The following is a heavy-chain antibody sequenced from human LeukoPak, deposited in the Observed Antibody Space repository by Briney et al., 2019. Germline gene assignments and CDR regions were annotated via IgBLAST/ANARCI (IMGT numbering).Heavy chain of an antibody. CDR1: GFTFSSYE. V-gene: IGHV3-48*03. CDR3: ARSPYYYDSLDY. CDR2: ISSSGSTI. J-gene: IGHJ4*02. D-gene: IGHD3-22*01. Sequence: GGSLRLSCAASGFTFSSYEMNWVRQAPGKGLEWVSYISSSGSTIYYADSVKGRFTISRDNAKNSLYLQMNSLRAEDTAVYYCARSPYYYDSLDYWGQGTLVTVSS.